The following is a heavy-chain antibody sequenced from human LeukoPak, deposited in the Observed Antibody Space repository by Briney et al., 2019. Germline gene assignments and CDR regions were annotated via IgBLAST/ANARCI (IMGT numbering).Heavy chain of an antibody. CDR1: GFTFSSYA. Sequence: GGSLRLSCAASGFTFSSYAMSWVRQAPGKGLEWVSAISGSGGSTYYADSVKGRFTISRDNSKNTLYLQMNSLRAEDTAVYYCASHFRFLEWSLSIPPYDYWAREPWSPSPQ. CDR3: ASHFRFLEWSLSIPPYDY. D-gene: IGHD3-3*01. CDR2: ISGSGGST. J-gene: IGHJ4*02. V-gene: IGHV3-23*01.